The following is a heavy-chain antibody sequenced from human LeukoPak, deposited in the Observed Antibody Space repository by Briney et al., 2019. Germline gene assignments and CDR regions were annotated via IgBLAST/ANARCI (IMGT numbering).Heavy chain of an antibody. Sequence: GGSLRLSCAASGFTLSSYAMSWVRQAPGKGLEWVSAISGSGGSTYYADSVKGRFTISRDNSKNTLYLQMNSLRAEDTAVYYCAKAKYSPYWFDPWGQGTLVTVSS. V-gene: IGHV3-23*01. J-gene: IGHJ5*02. CDR2: ISGSGGST. CDR3: AKAKYSPYWFDP. CDR1: GFTLSSYA. D-gene: IGHD5-12*01.